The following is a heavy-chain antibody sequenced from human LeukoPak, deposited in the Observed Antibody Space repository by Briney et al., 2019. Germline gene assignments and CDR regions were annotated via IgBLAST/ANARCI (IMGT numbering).Heavy chain of an antibody. J-gene: IGHJ4*02. CDR3: ARALWFGEAYFDS. CDR1: GFTFSGYW. Sequence: PGGSLRLSCAASGFTFSGYWMTWVRQAPGKGLEWVANIKQDGSEKYSLDSVKGRFTISRDNAKNSLYLQMNSLRAEDTAVYYCARALWFGEAYFDSWGQGTLVTVSS. CDR2: IKQDGSEK. V-gene: IGHV3-7*01. D-gene: IGHD3-10*01.